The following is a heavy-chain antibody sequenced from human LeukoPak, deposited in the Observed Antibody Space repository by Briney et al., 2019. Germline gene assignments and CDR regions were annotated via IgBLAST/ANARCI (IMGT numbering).Heavy chain of an antibody. J-gene: IGHJ4*02. Sequence: PSETLSLTCTVSGDPISSYSNCKCSWIRQPPGKGLEWIDHIGSTSGTNYNPSLKSRVTFSVDTSKNQFSLKRSSVTATDTTVYYCAREYSLFDYWGQGTLVT. CDR3: AREYSLFDY. V-gene: IGHV4-61*01. CDR2: IGSTSGT. CDR1: GDPISSYSNCK. D-gene: IGHD1-26*01.